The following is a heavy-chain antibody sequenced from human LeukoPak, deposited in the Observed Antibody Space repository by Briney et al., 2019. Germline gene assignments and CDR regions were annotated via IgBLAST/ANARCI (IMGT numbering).Heavy chain of an antibody. Sequence: GGSLRLSCAASGFTFSSYAMSWVRQAPGKGLEWVSAISGNGVNTYYADSVKGRFTISRDNSKNTLYLQMNSLRAEDTAVYYCAKDPRYYDSSGYLDAFDIWGQGTMVTVSS. CDR2: ISGNGVNT. D-gene: IGHD3-22*01. CDR3: AKDPRYYDSSGYLDAFDI. V-gene: IGHV3-23*01. CDR1: GFTFSSYA. J-gene: IGHJ3*02.